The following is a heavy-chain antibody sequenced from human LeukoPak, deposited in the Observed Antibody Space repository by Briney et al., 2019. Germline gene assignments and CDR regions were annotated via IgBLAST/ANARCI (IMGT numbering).Heavy chain of an antibody. Sequence: SEALSLTCAVYGGSFSGYYWSWVSQPPGKGLEWIGEINHSGSTNYNPSLRSRVTISVDTSKNQFSLKLSSVTAADTAVYYCARARITIFGVVILNYYYYMDVWGKGTTVTVSS. CDR3: ARARITIFGVVILNYYYYMDV. V-gene: IGHV4-34*01. D-gene: IGHD3-3*01. CDR2: INHSGST. CDR1: GGSFSGYY. J-gene: IGHJ6*03.